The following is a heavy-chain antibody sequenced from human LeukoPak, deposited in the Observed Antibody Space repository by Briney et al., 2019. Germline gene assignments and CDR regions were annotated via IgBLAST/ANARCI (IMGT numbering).Heavy chain of an antibody. V-gene: IGHV1-2*02. CDR3: ARTTGGKSYYFDY. D-gene: IGHD7-27*01. Sequence: ASVKVSCKASGYTFTGYYMHWVRQAPGQGLEWMGWINPNSGGANYAQKFQGRVTMTRDTSISTAYMELSRLRSDDTAVYYCARTTGGKSYYFDYWGQGTLVTVSS. CDR2: INPNSGGA. CDR1: GYTFTGYY. J-gene: IGHJ4*02.